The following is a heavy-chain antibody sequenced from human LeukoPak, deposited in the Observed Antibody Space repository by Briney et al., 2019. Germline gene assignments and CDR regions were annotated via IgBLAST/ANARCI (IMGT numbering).Heavy chain of an antibody. D-gene: IGHD2-15*01. J-gene: IGHJ4*02. CDR1: GFTFSSYW. CDR3: ARVYCSGGSCSPFDY. CDR2: IKQDGSEK. V-gene: IGHV3-7*01. Sequence: GGSLRLSCAASGFTFSSYWMSWVRQAPGKGLEGVANIKQDGSEKYYVDSVKGRFTISRDNAKNSLYLQMNSLRAEDTAVYYCARVYCSGGSCSPFDYWGQGTLVTVSS.